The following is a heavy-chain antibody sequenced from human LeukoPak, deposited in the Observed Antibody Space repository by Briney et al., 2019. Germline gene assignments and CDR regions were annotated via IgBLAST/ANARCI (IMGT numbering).Heavy chain of an antibody. V-gene: IGHV4-34*01. CDR1: GGSFSGYY. CDR3: ARLSSSWYQDWYFDL. CDR2: INHSGST. Sequence: PLETLSLTCAVYGGSFSGYYWSWIRQPPGKGLEWIGEINHSGSTNNNPSPKSRVTISVETSKNQCSLKLSSVTAADTAVYYCARLSSSWYQDWYFDLWGRGTLVTVSS. D-gene: IGHD6-13*01. J-gene: IGHJ2*01.